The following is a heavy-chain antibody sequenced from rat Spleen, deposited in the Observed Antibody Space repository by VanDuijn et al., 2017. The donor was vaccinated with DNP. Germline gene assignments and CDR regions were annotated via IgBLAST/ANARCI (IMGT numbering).Heavy chain of an antibody. CDR3: ARDLHFGYNYAFDY. D-gene: IGHD1-4*01. V-gene: IGHV5S23*01. CDR1: GFTFSNYN. CDR2: VRTSDGKT. J-gene: IGHJ2*01. Sequence: EVQLVESGGGLVQPGRSLKLSCVASGFTFSNYNMAWVRQAPKKGLEWVATVRTSDGKTYYPDSVKGRFTLSRDNAKNTLYLQMNSLRSEDTATYYCARDLHFGYNYAFDYWGQGVMVSVSS.